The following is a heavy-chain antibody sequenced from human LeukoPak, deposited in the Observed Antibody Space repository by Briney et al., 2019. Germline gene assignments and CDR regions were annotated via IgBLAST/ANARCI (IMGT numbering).Heavy chain of an antibody. Sequence: PGGSLRLSCAASGFTVNGNSMSWVRQAPGKGLEWVSLIYSDGPTYYTDSVKGRFTISRDNSKNTLFLQMNSLRPEDTAVYYCAKALRGKYAIPLKPYYYYMDVWGKGTTVTVSS. J-gene: IGHJ6*03. D-gene: IGHD2-21*01. CDR2: IYSDGPT. CDR3: AKALRGKYAIPLKPYYYYMDV. CDR1: GFTVNGNS. V-gene: IGHV3-66*02.